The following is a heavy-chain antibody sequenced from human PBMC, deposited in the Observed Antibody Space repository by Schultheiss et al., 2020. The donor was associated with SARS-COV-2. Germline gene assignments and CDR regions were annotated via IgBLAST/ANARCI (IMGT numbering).Heavy chain of an antibody. Sequence: GGSLRLSCAASGFTFSSYSMNWVRQAPGKGLEWVSSISSSSSYIYYADSVKGRFTISRDNAKNSLYLQMNSLRAEDTAVYYCARRGTTVTRFGTADSYYFDYWGQGTLVTGSS. CDR3: ARRGTTVTRFGTADSYYFDY. J-gene: IGHJ4*02. CDR2: ISSSSSYI. V-gene: IGHV3-21*01. D-gene: IGHD4-17*01. CDR1: GFTFSSYS.